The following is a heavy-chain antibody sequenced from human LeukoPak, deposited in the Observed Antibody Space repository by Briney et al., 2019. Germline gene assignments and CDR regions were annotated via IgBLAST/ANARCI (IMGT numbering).Heavy chain of an antibody. Sequence: ASVKVSCKASGYTFTSYAMHWVRQAPGQRLEWMGWINAGNGNTKYSQKFQGRVTITRDTSASTAYMELSSLRSEDTAVYYCARDRGITMVRDGGWFDPWGQGTLVTVSS. CDR2: INAGNGNT. J-gene: IGHJ5*02. D-gene: IGHD3-10*01. V-gene: IGHV1-3*01. CDR1: GYTFTSYA. CDR3: ARDRGITMVRDGGWFDP.